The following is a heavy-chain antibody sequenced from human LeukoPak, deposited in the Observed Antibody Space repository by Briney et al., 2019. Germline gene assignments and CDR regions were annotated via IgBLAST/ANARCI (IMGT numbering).Heavy chain of an antibody. CDR3: ARAGPVYGDYAY. CDR2: IGSSGDII. Sequence: GGSLRLSCAASGFTFSSYEMDWVRQAPGKGLEWVSYIGSSGDIIYCADSVKGRFTISRDNAKNSLYLQMNSLRAEDTAIYYCARAGPVYGDYAYWGQGTLVTVSS. CDR1: GFTFSSYE. V-gene: IGHV3-48*03. J-gene: IGHJ4*02. D-gene: IGHD4-17*01.